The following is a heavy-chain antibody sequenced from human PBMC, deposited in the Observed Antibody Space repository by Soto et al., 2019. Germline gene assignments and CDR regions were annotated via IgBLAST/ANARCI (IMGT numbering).Heavy chain of an antibody. Sequence: QVQLVESGGGVVQPGTSLRLSCAASGFTFSGYGMHLVRQAPGKGLEWVAVIWFDGSNKFYADSVKGRFTISRDNSKNTLYLQMHSLRTDDTAVYFCARDQNSGSYFDYWGQGTLVTVSS. CDR3: ARDQNSGSYFDY. V-gene: IGHV3-33*01. CDR1: GFTFSGYG. J-gene: IGHJ4*02. D-gene: IGHD3-10*01. CDR2: IWFDGSNK.